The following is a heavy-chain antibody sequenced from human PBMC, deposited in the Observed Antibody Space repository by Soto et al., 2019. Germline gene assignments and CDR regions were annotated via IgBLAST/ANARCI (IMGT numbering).Heavy chain of an antibody. J-gene: IGHJ4*02. CDR2: VSHDGRNT. D-gene: IGHD6-19*01. Sequence: VQLVESGGGVVQPGRSLRLSCAASGFTFSDYAMHWVRQAPGKGLEWVAVVSHDGRNTHYADSVKGPFTISRYSSKHTVSLAIPTLRAEDTAVYSCAKGGRQWLVTSAFNYWEQGALGSVSS. V-gene: IGHV3-30*18. CDR3: AKGGRQWLVTSAFNY. CDR1: GFTFSDYA.